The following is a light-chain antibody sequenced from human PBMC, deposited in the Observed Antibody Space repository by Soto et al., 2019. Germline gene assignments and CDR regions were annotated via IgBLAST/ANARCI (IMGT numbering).Light chain of an antibody. Sequence: DIKMTHYPSTLSASVGDRVTITCRASQSISSWLAWYQQKPGKAPKLLIYDASSLESGVPSRFSGSGSGTEFTLTISSLQPDDFATYYCQHYNSYWTFGQGTK. CDR3: QHYNSYWT. V-gene: IGKV1-5*01. CDR1: QSISSW. CDR2: DAS. J-gene: IGKJ1*01.